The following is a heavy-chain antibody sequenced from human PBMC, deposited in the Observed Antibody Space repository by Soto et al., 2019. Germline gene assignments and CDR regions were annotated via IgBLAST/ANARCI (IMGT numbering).Heavy chain of an antibody. CDR2: IYHTGTT. CDR1: GESLTSIYH. Sequence: PSXTQSLTCAVSGESLTSIYHWAWVRQSPGRGLEWVASIYHTGTTYYNPSLKSRVTISVDTSKNHFSLNLRSVTAAYAVVYYCARTDNVGWYPHLGQGHRVTGSS. CDR3: ARTDNVGWYPH. D-gene: IGHD6-19*01. J-gene: IGHJ4*02. V-gene: IGHV4-38-2*01.